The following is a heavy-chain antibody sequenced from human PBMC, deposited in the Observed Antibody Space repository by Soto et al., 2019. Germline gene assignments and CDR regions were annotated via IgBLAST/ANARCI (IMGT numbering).Heavy chain of an antibody. CDR1: GYTCTIYG. J-gene: IGHJ4*02. D-gene: IGHD5-18*01. Sequence: GASVKVSCKASGYTCTIYGISCVVQAPVQGLEWMGWISAYNGNTNYAQKLQGRVTMTTDTSTSTAYMELRSLRSDDTAVYYCARNSRGYSYGYFDYWGQGTLVTVSS. CDR2: ISAYNGNT. V-gene: IGHV1-18*04. CDR3: ARNSRGYSYGYFDY.